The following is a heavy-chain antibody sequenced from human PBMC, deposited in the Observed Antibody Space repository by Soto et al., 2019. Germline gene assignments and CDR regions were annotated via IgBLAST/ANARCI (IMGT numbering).Heavy chain of an antibody. CDR2: ITAGNGNT. D-gene: IGHD2-15*01. CDR1: GYTFTSYA. CDR3: ARGTVVTHFDY. Sequence: QVQLVQSGAEEKKPGASVKVSCKASGYTFTSYAMHWVRQAPGQRLEWMGWITAGNGNTTYSQKFQGRVTITRDTSASTAYRELSSLRSEDTAVYYCARGTVVTHFDYWGQGTLGTVSS. V-gene: IGHV1-3*05. J-gene: IGHJ4*02.